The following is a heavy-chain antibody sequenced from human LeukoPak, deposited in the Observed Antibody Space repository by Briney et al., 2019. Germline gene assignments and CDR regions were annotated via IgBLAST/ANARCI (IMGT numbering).Heavy chain of an antibody. V-gene: IGHV3-7*03. CDR2: IKEDGSEK. D-gene: IGHD3-9*01. J-gene: IGHJ4*02. CDR1: GFTLDHYW. Sequence: GGSLRLSCAASGFTLDHYWMSWVRQAPGKGLEWVANIKEDGSEKYYVESVKGRFTISRDNARNSLYLQMNSLRAEDTAVYYCARGGILTGRFDYWGRGTLVTVPS. CDR3: ARGGILTGRFDY.